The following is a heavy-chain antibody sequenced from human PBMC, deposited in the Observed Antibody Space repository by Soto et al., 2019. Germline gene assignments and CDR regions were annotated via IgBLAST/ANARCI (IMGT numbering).Heavy chain of an antibody. CDR2: INHTGST. D-gene: IGHD3-10*01. V-gene: IGHV4-34*01. J-gene: IGHJ6*02. CDR1: GGSFSGYY. CDR3: ARGVNLSPSGYYYDGMDV. Sequence: QVQLQQWGAGLLKPSETLSLTCAVYGGSFSGYYWTWIRQPPGKGLEWIGEINHTGSTNYNPSLMSRVNISVDPSKNLFSLNLSSVTAADTAVYYCARGVNLSPSGYYYDGMDVWGPGTTVTVSS.